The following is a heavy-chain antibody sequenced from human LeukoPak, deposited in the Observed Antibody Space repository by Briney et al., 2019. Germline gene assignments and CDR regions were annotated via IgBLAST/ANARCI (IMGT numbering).Heavy chain of an antibody. CDR2: IYYSGST. CDR1: GGSISSYY. Sequence: PSETLSLTCTVSGGSISSYYWSWIRQPPGKGLEWSGYIYYSGSTNYNPSLKSRVTISVDTSKNQFSLKLSSVTAADTAVYYCARKNPAYCGGDRYSCAFDIWGQGTMVTVSS. V-gene: IGHV4-59*01. J-gene: IGHJ3*02. D-gene: IGHD2-21*01. CDR3: ARKNPAYCGGDRYSCAFDI.